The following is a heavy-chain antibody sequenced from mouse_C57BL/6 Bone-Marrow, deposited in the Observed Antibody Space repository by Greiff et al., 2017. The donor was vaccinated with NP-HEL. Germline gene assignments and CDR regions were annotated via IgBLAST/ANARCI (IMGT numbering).Heavy chain of an antibody. Sequence: VQLQQSGPGLVQPSQSLSITCTVSGFSLTSYGVHWVRQSPGKGLEWLGGIGSGGSTDYNAAFISRLSINKDNCKSQVFFKMNSLQADETAIYYCATMVPSFAYWGQGTLVTVSA. CDR1: GFSLTSYG. CDR2: IGSGGST. CDR3: ATMVPSFAY. J-gene: IGHJ3*01. D-gene: IGHD2-2*01. V-gene: IGHV2-2*01.